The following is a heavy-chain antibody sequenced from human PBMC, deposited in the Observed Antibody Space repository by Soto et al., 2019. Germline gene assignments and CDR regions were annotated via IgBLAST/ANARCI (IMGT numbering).Heavy chain of an antibody. CDR1: GFSLSNARMG. CDR3: ARIVRGYSSSWYGIYYYYYYGMDV. J-gene: IGHJ6*02. V-gene: IGHV2-26*01. Sequence: SGPTLVNPTEILTLTCTVSGFSLSNARMGVSWIRRPPGKALEWLAHIFSNDEKSYNTSLNSRPTITKDTSKNQEGLIITNKDPVDTATYYCARIVRGYSSSWYGIYYYYYYGMDVWGQGTTVTVSS. D-gene: IGHD6-13*01. CDR2: IFSNDEK.